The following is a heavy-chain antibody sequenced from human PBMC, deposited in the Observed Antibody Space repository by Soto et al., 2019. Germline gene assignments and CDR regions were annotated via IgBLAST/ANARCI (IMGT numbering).Heavy chain of an antibody. CDR1: GYTFTGYY. Sequence: GASVKVSCKASGYTFTGYYIHWVRQAPGQGLEWMGWMNPNNGDTIFAQKFQGRVAMTRDTSTSTAYMELSSLRFDDTAVYFCARHSGYDYVFDFWGRGTLVTVSS. J-gene: IGHJ4*02. CDR2: MNPNNGDT. CDR3: ARHSGYDYVFDF. D-gene: IGHD5-12*01. V-gene: IGHV1-2*02.